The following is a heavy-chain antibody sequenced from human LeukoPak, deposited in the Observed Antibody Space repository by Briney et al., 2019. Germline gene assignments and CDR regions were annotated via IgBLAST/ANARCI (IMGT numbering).Heavy chain of an antibody. D-gene: IGHD6-13*01. CDR2: IYHSGST. CDR1: GGSISSSNW. Sequence: SGTLSLTCAVSGGSISSSNWWSWVRQPPGKGLEWIGEIYHSGSTNYNPSLKSRVTISVDKSKNQFSLQLNSVTPEDTAVYYCARGVYSSSWYDLNWFDPWGQGTLVTVSS. CDR3: ARGVYSSSWYDLNWFDP. J-gene: IGHJ5*02. V-gene: IGHV4-4*02.